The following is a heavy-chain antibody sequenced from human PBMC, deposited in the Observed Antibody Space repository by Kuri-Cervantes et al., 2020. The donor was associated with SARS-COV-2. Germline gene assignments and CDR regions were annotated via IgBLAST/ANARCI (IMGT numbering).Heavy chain of an antibody. CDR3: ARGVGCSSTSCYTGTFDP. J-gene: IGHJ5*02. CDR2: INSDGSST. Sequence: GESLKISCAAPGFTFSSYWMHWVRQAPGKGLVWVSRINSDGSSTSYADSVKGRLTISRDNAKNTLYLQMNSLRAEDTAVYYCARGVGCSSTSCYTGTFDPWGQGTLVTVSS. CDR1: GFTFSSYW. D-gene: IGHD2-2*02. V-gene: IGHV3-74*01.